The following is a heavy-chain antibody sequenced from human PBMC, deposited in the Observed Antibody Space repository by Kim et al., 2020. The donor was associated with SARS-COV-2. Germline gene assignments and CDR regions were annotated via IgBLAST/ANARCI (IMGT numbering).Heavy chain of an antibody. Sequence: LQSRVTISVDTSKNQFSLKVSSVPAADTAVYYCARMALRRDGFHFDYWGQGTLVTVSS. CDR3: ARMALRRDGFHFDY. D-gene: IGHD3-16*01. J-gene: IGHJ4*02. V-gene: IGHV4-39*01.